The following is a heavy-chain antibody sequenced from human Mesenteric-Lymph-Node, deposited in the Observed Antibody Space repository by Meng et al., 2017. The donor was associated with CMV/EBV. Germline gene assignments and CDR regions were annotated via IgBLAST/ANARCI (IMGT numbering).Heavy chain of an antibody. V-gene: IGHV3-7*01. D-gene: IGHD2-21*01. CDR1: GITFGSSW. J-gene: IGHJ5*02. CDR3: TKYVAYNRFDP. CDR2: INPDGSTT. Sequence: GGSLRLSCVGSGITFGSSWMTWVRQSPGKGLEWMANINPDGSTTNYVDSVKGRFTISRDNARSSLFLQMNSLRVEDTGVYYCTKYVAYNRFDPWGQGTLVTVSS.